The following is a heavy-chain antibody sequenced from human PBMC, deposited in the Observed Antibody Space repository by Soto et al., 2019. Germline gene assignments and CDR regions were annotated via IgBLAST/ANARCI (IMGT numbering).Heavy chain of an antibody. CDR2: MNPISGNT. V-gene: IGHV1-8*01. J-gene: IGHJ5*02. D-gene: IGHD1-20*01. CDR3: AGVPNNWYEPRWFVP. CDR1: GYTFTSYD. Sequence: QVKLVQSGAEVKKPGASGKVSCKAPGYTFTSYDINWVRQATGQGLEWMAWMNPISGNTGCAHTLQGRVTMARTTSISTGYMELSSLRSEGTAGYYCAGVPNNWYEPRWFVPWVQGTLVTVSS.